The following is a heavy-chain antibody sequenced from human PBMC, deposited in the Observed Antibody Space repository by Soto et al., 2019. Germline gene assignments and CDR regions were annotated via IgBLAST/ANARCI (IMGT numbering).Heavy chain of an antibody. CDR2: INAGNGNT. D-gene: IGHD6-13*01. CDR3: ARASAGKQQLVYYYYGMDV. V-gene: IGHV1-3*01. Sequence: GASVKVSCKASGYTLTSYAMHCVRQAPGQRLEWMGWINAGNGNTKYSQKFQGRVTITRDTSASTAYMELSSLRPEDTAVYYCARASAGKQQLVYYYYGMDVWGQGTTVTVSS. J-gene: IGHJ6*02. CDR1: GYTLTSYA.